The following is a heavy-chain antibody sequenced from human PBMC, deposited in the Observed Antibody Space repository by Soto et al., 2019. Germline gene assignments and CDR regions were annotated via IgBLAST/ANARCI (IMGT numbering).Heavy chain of an antibody. CDR3: ARDLAAADS. Sequence: QVHLVQSGAEVKKPGASVKVSCKASGYIFINYYIHWVRQAPGQGLEWIGIINPNGGSTNYAQKFRGLVTMARDTSTSTVYMAVSSLRSYYTAVYYCARDLAAADSWGQGTLVTVPS. V-gene: IGHV1-46*01. J-gene: IGHJ4*02. CDR1: GYIFINYY. CDR2: INPNGGST. D-gene: IGHD6-13*01.